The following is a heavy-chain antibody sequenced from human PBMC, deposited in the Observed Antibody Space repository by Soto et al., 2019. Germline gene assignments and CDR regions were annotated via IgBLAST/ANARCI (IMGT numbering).Heavy chain of an antibody. Sequence: GGSLRLSCAASGFTFSSYGMHWVRQAPGKGLEWVAVISYDGSNKYYADSVKGRFTISRDNSKNTLYLQMNSLRAEDTAVYYCAKEGYYYDSSGYYPYFDYWGQGTLVTVSS. J-gene: IGHJ4*02. CDR1: GFTFSSYG. D-gene: IGHD3-22*01. CDR3: AKEGYYYDSSGYYPYFDY. V-gene: IGHV3-30*18. CDR2: ISYDGSNK.